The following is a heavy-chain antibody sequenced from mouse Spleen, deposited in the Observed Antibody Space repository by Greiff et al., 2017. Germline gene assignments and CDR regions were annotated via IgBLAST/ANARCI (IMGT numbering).Heavy chain of an antibody. CDR2: IDPENGDT. Sequence: EVQLVESGAELVRPGASVKLSCTASGFNIKDDYMHWVKQRPEQGLEWIGWIDPENGDTEYASKFQGKATITADTSSNTAYLQLSSLTSEDTAVYYCTTGTTVVEGYFDVWGTGTTVTVSS. CDR3: TTGTTVVEGYFDV. V-gene: IGHV14-4*01. CDR1: GFNIKDDY. J-gene: IGHJ1*03. D-gene: IGHD1-1*01.